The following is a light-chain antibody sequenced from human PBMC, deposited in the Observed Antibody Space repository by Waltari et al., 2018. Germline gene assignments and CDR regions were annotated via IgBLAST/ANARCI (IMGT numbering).Light chain of an antibody. CDR2: DAS. Sequence: EIVLTQSPATLALSPGETETLSCTASARVSIYLAWYQQTPGQAPRLLIYDASNRATGIPARFSGRGSGTDFTLTINSLEPEDFAVYYCQQRSEWPRTFGGGTRVEIK. CDR3: QQRSEWPRT. CDR1: ARVSIY. J-gene: IGKJ4*01. V-gene: IGKV3-11*01.